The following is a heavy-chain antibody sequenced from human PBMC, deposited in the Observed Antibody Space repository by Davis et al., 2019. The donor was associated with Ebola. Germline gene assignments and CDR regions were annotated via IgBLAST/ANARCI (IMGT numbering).Heavy chain of an antibody. CDR1: GDSVSSNSAA. CDR3: VVARLSPVAFDI. CDR2: TYYRSKWYN. Sequence: HSQTLSLTCAISGDSVSSNSAAWNWIRQSPSRGLEWLGRTYYRSKWYNDYAVSVKSRITINPDTSKNQFSLQLNSVTPEDTAVYYCVVARLSPVAFDIWGQGTMVTVSS. V-gene: IGHV6-1*01. J-gene: IGHJ3*02. D-gene: IGHD6-6*01.